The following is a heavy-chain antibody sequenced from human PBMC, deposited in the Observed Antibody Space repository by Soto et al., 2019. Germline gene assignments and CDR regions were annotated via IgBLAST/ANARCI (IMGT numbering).Heavy chain of an antibody. V-gene: IGHV3-15*01. D-gene: IGHD6-13*01. Sequence: EVQLVESGGGLVKPGGSLRLSCAASGFTFSNAWMSWVRQAPGKGLEWVGRIKSKADGWTTDYAAPVKGRFTISRDDSTNTLYLQMNSLKTEDTAVYYCTTDSGIAAAGDNWFDPWGQGTLVTVSS. CDR3: TTDSGIAAAGDNWFDP. CDR1: GFTFSNAW. CDR2: IKSKADGWTT. J-gene: IGHJ5*02.